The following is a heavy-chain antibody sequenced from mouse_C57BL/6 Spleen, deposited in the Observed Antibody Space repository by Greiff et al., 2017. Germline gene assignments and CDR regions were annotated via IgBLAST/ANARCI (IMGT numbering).Heavy chain of an antibody. V-gene: IGHV14-4*01. Sequence: VQLKESGAELVRPGASVKLSCTASGFNIKDDYMHWVKQRPEQGLEWIGWIDPENGDTEYASKFQGKATITADTSSNSAYLQLSSLTSEDTAVFYGTTSGYRGVRSWFDYWGQGTLVTVSA. D-gene: IGHD2-14*01. CDR2: IDPENGDT. CDR1: GFNIKDDY. CDR3: TTSGYRGVRSWFDY. J-gene: IGHJ3*01.